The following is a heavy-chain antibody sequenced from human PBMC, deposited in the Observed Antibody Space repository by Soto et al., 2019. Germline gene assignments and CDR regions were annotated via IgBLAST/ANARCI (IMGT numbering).Heavy chain of an antibody. CDR3: ARDRDSYGSMDV. CDR1: GGSISDYY. Sequence: SETLSLTCSVSGGSISDYYWTWIRQPPGKGLEWIGYIYYSGSATYNPSLKSRVTMSVDTSKNQFSLKLSSVTAAGTAVYYCARDRDSYGSMDVWGQGTTVTVSS. J-gene: IGHJ6*02. CDR2: IYYSGSA. D-gene: IGHD5-18*01. V-gene: IGHV4-59*01.